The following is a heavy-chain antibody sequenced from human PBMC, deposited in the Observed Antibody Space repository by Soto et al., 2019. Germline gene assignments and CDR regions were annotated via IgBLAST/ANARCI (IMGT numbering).Heavy chain of an antibody. Sequence: ASVKVSCKASGGTFSSYAISWVRQAPGQGLEWMGGIIPIFGTANYAQKFQGRVTITADESTSTAYMELSSLRSEDTAVYYCARVPQSSYYYDSSGYSSPPDYWGQGTLVTVSS. V-gene: IGHV1-69*13. CDR2: IIPIFGTA. CDR3: ARVPQSSYYYDSSGYSSPPDY. CDR1: GGTFSSYA. D-gene: IGHD3-22*01. J-gene: IGHJ4*02.